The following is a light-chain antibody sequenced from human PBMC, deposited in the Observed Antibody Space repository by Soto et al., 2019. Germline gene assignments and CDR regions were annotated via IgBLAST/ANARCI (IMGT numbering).Light chain of an antibody. CDR1: QSISSW. J-gene: IGKJ1*01. CDR2: KAS. Sequence: DIQMTQSPSTLSASVGDRVTITCRASQSISSWLAWYQQKPGKAPKLLIYKASTLESGVPSNFSGSGSGTEFTLIISSLQPEDFATYYCQQYHSYPCTFGQGTQVDI. CDR3: QQYHSYPCT. V-gene: IGKV1-5*03.